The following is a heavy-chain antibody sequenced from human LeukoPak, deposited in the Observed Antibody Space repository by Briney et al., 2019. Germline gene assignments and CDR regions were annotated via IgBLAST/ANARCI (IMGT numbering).Heavy chain of an antibody. J-gene: IGHJ5*02. Sequence: AASVKVSCKASGYTFTNYGISWVRQAPGQGLEWMGWISAYNGNTNYAQKLQGRVTMTTDTSTSTAYMELRSLRSDDTAVYYCARSRRVAYQLLWSSFDPWGQGTLVTVSS. CDR3: ARSRRVAYQLLWSSFDP. V-gene: IGHV1-18*01. CDR1: GYTFTNYG. CDR2: ISAYNGNT. D-gene: IGHD2-2*01.